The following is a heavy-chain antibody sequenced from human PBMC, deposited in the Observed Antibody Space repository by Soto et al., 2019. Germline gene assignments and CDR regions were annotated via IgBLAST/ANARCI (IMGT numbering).Heavy chain of an antibody. CDR1: GSSISSNY. Sequence: SDTLSLTCPVSGSSISSNYLSWIRQTPGKTLEWIGCIYFNGTTNYNPSLKSRVTISLDMSKNQFSLKLRSVTATDTAVYHCARGKGTHKYWGRGTLVTVSS. D-gene: IGHD3-10*01. J-gene: IGHJ4*02. CDR3: ARGKGTHKY. CDR2: IYFNGTT. V-gene: IGHV4-59*07.